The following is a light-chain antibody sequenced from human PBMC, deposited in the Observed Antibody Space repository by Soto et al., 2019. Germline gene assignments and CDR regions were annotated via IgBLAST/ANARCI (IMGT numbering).Light chain of an antibody. CDR2: GAS. Sequence: IVMTQAPATMSVSPGERATLSCRASQSVRSNLAWYQQKPGQAPRLLIYGASTRATGIPARFSGSGSGTEFALTVSSLQSEDFAVYYCQQYNNWPPITLGQGTRLEI. CDR3: QQYNNWPPIT. J-gene: IGKJ5*01. V-gene: IGKV3-15*01. CDR1: QSVRSN.